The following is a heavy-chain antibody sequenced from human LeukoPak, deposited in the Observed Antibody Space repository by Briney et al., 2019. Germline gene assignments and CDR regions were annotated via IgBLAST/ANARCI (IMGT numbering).Heavy chain of an antibody. J-gene: IGHJ4*02. CDR1: GFTFSSYG. CDR3: AKDGYVDTSNGGYFDY. Sequence: PGGSLRLSCAASGFTFSSYGMHWVRQAPGKGLEWVAFIRYDGSNKYYADSVKGRFTISRDNSKNTLYLQMNSLRAEDTAVYYCAKDGYVDTSNGGYFDYWGQGTLVTVSS. CDR2: IRYDGSNK. D-gene: IGHD5-18*01. V-gene: IGHV3-30*02.